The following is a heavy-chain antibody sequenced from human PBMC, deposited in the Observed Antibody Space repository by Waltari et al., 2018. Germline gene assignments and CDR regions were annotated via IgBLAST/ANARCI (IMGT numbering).Heavy chain of an antibody. V-gene: IGHV3-21*01. Sequence: VQLVESGGGLVKPGGSLRLSCAASGFTFSSYTINWVRRAPGKGLEWVSSISSRSRNIYYADSVKGRFTISRDNAKRSLYLQINSLRAEDTAVYYCARDREVTKWSLIPDERRAFDIWGQGTMVTVSS. D-gene: IGHD2-15*01. CDR2: ISSRSRNI. CDR1: GFTFSSYT. CDR3: ARDREVTKWSLIPDERRAFDI. J-gene: IGHJ3*02.